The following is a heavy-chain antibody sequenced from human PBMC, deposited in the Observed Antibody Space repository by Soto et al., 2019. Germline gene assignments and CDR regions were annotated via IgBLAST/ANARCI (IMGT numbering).Heavy chain of an antibody. Sequence: WGCLGLSCAASGFTFSNYATNWVRQAPVKGLEWVSVISGSGDSTYHADSVKGRFTISRDNSKNTLYLQLNSLRAEDTAVYYCARRGSGSYYDYWGQGNPVTVS. CDR1: GFTFSNYA. CDR2: ISGSGDST. J-gene: IGHJ4*02. CDR3: ARRGSGSYYDY. V-gene: IGHV3-23*01. D-gene: IGHD1-26*01.